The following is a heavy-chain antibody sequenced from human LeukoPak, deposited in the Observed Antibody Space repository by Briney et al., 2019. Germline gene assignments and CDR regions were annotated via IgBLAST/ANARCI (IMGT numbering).Heavy chain of an antibody. J-gene: IGHJ6*04. CDR1: GYTFTSYG. D-gene: IGHD6-13*01. V-gene: IGHV1-18*04. CDR2: ISAYNGNT. Sequence: ASVKVSCKASGYTFTSYGISWVRQAPGQGLEWIGWISAYNGNTNYAQKLQGRVTMTTDTSTSTAYMELRSLRSDDTAVYYCARDQGKEYSSSWYPFYYYYYGMDVWGKGTTVTVSS. CDR3: ARDQGKEYSSSWYPFYYYYYGMDV.